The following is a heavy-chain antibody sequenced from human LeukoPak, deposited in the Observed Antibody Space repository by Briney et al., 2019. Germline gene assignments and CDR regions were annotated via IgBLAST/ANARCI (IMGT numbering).Heavy chain of an antibody. D-gene: IGHD4-23*01. V-gene: IGHV3-66*01. CDR1: GFTVSSNY. J-gene: IGHJ5*02. CDR3: ARDEGRVRVTPPFDP. CDR2: IYSGGST. Sequence: GGSLRLSCAASGFTVSSNYMSWVRQAPGKGLEWVSVIYSGGSTYYADSVKGRFTISRDNSRDTLYLQMNSLRPEDTAVYYCARDEGRVRVTPPFDPWDQGTLVTVSS.